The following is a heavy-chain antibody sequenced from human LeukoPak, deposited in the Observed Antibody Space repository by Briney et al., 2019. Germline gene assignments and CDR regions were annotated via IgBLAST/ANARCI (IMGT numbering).Heavy chain of an antibody. D-gene: IGHD3-22*01. V-gene: IGHV3-30*18. CDR2: ISYDGSNK. CDR1: GFTFSSYG. CDR3: AKSGVSSGYHFDY. Sequence: GGSLRLSCAASGFTFSSYGMHWVRQAPGKGLEWVAVISYDGSNKYYADSVKGRFTISRDNSMNTLYLQMNSLRAEDTAVYYCAKSGVSSGYHFDYWGQGTLVTVSS. J-gene: IGHJ4*02.